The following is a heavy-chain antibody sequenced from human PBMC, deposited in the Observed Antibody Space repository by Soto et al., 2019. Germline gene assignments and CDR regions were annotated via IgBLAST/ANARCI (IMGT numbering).Heavy chain of an antibody. D-gene: IGHD3-10*01. V-gene: IGHV1-18*01. CDR3: ARSPPIVRAVIINDYYYYYSMDV. J-gene: IGHJ6*03. Sequence: QVQLVQSGAEVKKPGASVRVSCKASGCTFTSYGISWVRQAPGQGLEWMGWSSAYNGNTNYAQKLQGRVTMTTDTSTSTAYMELSSLRSVDTAVYYCARSPPIVRAVIINDYYYYYSMDVCGKGTTVTVSS. CDR2: SSAYNGNT. CDR1: GCTFTSYG.